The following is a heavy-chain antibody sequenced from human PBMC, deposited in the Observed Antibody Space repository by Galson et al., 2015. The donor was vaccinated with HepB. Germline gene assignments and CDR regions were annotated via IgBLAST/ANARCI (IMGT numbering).Heavy chain of an antibody. V-gene: IGHV7-4-1*01. J-gene: IGHJ4*02. Sequence: SCKASGYPFTSYAINWVRQAPGQGLEWMGWINTSTGKPTYAQGFTGRFVFPLDTSVNTAFLQIDSLKAEDTAVYFCARSFYCDYWGQGALVTVSS. D-gene: IGHD2-15*01. CDR3: ARSFYCDY. CDR2: INTSTGKP. CDR1: GYPFTSYA.